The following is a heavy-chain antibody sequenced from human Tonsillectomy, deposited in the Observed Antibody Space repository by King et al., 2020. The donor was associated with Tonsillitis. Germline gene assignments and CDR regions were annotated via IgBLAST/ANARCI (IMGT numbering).Heavy chain of an antibody. CDR1: GYTFTGYY. D-gene: IGHD4-17*01. CDR3: AREKDYGDYVLI. CDR2: INPNSGGN. Sequence: QLVQSGAEVKKPGASVKVSCKASGYTFTGYYMHWVRQAPGPGLEWMGWINPNSGGNNYAQKFQGRVTMTRDTSISTAYMELSRLRSDDTAVYYCAREKDYGDYVLIWGQGTMVTVSS. J-gene: IGHJ3*02. V-gene: IGHV1-2*02.